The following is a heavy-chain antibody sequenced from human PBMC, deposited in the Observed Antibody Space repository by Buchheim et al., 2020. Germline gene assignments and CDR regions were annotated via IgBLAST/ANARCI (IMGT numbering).Heavy chain of an antibody. CDR1: GGSISSGGYS. D-gene: IGHD3-9*01. CDR3: ARATSQPHYDILTGYEVRYYYGMDV. J-gene: IGHJ6*02. V-gene: IGHV4-30-2*01. CDR2: LYHSGST. Sequence: QLQLQESGSGLVKPSQTLSLTCAVSGGSISSGGYSWSWIRQPPGKGLEWIGYLYHSGSTYYNPSLKSRVTISVARSKNQFSLKLSSVTAADTAVYYCARATSQPHYDILTGYEVRYYYGMDVWGQGTT.